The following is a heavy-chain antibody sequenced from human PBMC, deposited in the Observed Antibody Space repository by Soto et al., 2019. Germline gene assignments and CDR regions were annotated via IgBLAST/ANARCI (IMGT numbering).Heavy chain of an antibody. CDR1: GFTFRSYS. CDR3: ARNESYNIYGMDV. Sequence: EVQLVESGGGLVKPGGSLSLSCAASGFTFRSYSMNWVRQAPGKGLEWVSSISSGGFSINYADSVKGRFSISRDNAQNSLHLQLDNLRAEDTAVYYCARNESYNIYGMDVWGQGTTVIVSS. V-gene: IGHV3-21*01. D-gene: IGHD1-1*01. CDR2: ISSGGFSI. J-gene: IGHJ6*02.